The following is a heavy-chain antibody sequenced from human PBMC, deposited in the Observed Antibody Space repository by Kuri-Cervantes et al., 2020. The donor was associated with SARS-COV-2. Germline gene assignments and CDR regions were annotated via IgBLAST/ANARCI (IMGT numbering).Heavy chain of an antibody. CDR2: INPNSGGT. CDR3: AGRLRFSHSDAFDI. D-gene: IGHD3-3*01. CDR1: GYTFTGYY. V-gene: IGHV1-2*02. J-gene: IGHJ3*02. Sequence: ASVKVSCKASGYTFTGYYMHWVRQAPGQGLEWMGWINPNSGGTNYAQKFQGRVTMTRDTSISTAYMELSRLRPDDTAVYYCAGRLRFSHSDAFDIWGQGTMVTVSS.